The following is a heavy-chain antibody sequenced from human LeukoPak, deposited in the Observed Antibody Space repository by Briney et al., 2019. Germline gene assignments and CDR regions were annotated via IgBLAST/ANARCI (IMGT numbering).Heavy chain of an antibody. V-gene: IGHV5-51*01. CDR1: GYSFTSYW. Sequence: GESLQISCKGPGYSFTSYWIGWVGQLHGKGLGWMGSIYSGDSDTRYIPSFQGQVTISADMPISTAYLQWSSVKASDTAMYYCARQEYQLTTYDYWGQGTLVTVSS. D-gene: IGHD2-2*01. CDR2: IYSGDSDT. CDR3: ARQEYQLTTYDY. J-gene: IGHJ4*02.